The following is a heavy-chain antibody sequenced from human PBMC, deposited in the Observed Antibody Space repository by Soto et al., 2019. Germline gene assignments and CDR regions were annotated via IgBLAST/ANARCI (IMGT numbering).Heavy chain of an antibody. V-gene: IGHV3-23*01. CDR2: VNDRGGST. Sequence: EVQLLESGGGLVQPGGSLRLSCSTSGFTFWNFAMAWVRQGPGKGLEWVSTVNDRGGSTYYADSVKGRFTISREDSENTLHLQMSSLRTDDTAIYYCARWGSGTNFYYHYAMDVWGQGTTVTVSS. CDR3: ARWGSGTNFYYHYAMDV. CDR1: GFTFWNFA. D-gene: IGHD3-16*01. J-gene: IGHJ6*02.